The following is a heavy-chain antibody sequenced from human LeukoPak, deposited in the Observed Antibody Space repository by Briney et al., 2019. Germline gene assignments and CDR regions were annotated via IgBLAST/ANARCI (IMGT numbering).Heavy chain of an antibody. J-gene: IGHJ4*02. CDR2: ISGSGGST. CDR1: GFTFCRYA. CDR3: AREDYGSGNFDY. V-gene: IGHV3-23*01. D-gene: IGHD3-10*01. Sequence: GGALRLSCAGSGFTFCRYAMRWGRQAPGEGGGGGSAISGSGGSTYYADSVKGRFTISRDNSKNTLYLQMNSLRAEDTALYHCAREDYGSGNFDYWGQGTLVTVSS.